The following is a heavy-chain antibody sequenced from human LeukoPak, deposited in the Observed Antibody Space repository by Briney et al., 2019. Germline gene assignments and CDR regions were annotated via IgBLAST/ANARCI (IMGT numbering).Heavy chain of an antibody. CDR2: IYYSGST. Sequence: PSETLSLTCTVSGGSISSGDYYWSWIRQPPGKGLEWIGHIYYSGSTYYNPSLQSRVTISVDTSKNQFSLKLSSVTAADTAVYYCARGENYDILTGYLFDYWGQGTLVTVSS. CDR1: GGSISSGDYY. CDR3: ARGENYDILTGYLFDY. J-gene: IGHJ4*02. V-gene: IGHV4-30-4*01. D-gene: IGHD3-9*01.